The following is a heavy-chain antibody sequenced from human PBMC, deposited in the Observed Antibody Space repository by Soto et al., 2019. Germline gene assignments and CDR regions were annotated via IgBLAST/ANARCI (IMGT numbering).Heavy chain of an antibody. Sequence: QVQLQESGPGLVKPSETLSLTCTVSGDSVSSSYYYWGWIRQPPGKGLEWIGSIFYSGSTYYNPSLKRRVTISVDTSKNQFSLKLRSVTAADTAVYYCARRGSSRQIYHYGMDVWGPGTTVTVSS. CDR3: ARRGSSRQIYHYGMDV. CDR1: GDSVSSSYYY. V-gene: IGHV4-39*01. J-gene: IGHJ6*02. CDR2: IFYSGST. D-gene: IGHD6-13*01.